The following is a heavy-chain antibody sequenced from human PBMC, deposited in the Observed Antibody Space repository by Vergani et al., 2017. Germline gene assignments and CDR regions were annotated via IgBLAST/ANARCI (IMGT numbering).Heavy chain of an antibody. J-gene: IGHJ4*02. V-gene: IGHV1-46*03. CDR3: ANALYTSGGDY. Sequence: QVQLVQSGAEVKKPGASVKVSCKSSGYTFTSYYMHWVRQAPGQGLEWMGIINPSGGSTSYAQKFQGRVTMTRDTSTSTVYMELSSLRSEDTAVYYCANALYTSGGDYWGQGTLVTVFS. CDR1: GYTFTSYY. D-gene: IGHD3-16*01. CDR2: INPSGGST.